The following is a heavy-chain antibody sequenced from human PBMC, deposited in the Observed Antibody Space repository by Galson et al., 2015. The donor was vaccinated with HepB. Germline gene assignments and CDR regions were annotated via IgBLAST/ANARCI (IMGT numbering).Heavy chain of an antibody. V-gene: IGHV3-23*01. J-gene: IGHJ4*02. D-gene: IGHD3-22*01. Sequence: SLRLSCAASGFTFSSYAMSWVRQAPGKGLEWVSAISGSGGSTYYADSVKGRFTISRDNAKNTLYLQMNSLRAEDTAVYYCARPARYYKDIGYWGQGTLVTVSS. CDR3: ARPARYYKDIGY. CDR2: ISGSGGST. CDR1: GFTFSSYA.